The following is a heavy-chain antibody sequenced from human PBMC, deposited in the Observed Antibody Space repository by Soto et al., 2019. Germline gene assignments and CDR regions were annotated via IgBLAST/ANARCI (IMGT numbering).Heavy chain of an antibody. Sequence: PGGSLRLSCAASGFSFSSYSMSWVRQAPGKGLEWVTYISSSSSTIYYADSVKGRFTISRDNAKNSLYLQMNSLRAEDTAVYYCARADSGYAHGYYYYGMDVWGQGTTVTVSS. CDR2: ISSSSSTI. CDR1: GFSFSSYS. D-gene: IGHD5-12*01. V-gene: IGHV3-48*01. J-gene: IGHJ6*02. CDR3: ARADSGYAHGYYYYGMDV.